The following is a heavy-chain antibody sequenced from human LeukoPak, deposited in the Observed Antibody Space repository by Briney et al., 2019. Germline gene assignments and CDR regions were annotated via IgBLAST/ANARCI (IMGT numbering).Heavy chain of an antibody. CDR2: IYVSGST. V-gene: IGHV4-4*07. Sequence: SETLSLTCTVSGDSISGYSWNWIRQPAGKGLEWIGRIYVSGSTNYNPSLTSRVIMSVDTSKNQFSLKLTSVTAADTAVYYCARVSPVTVAGFDFWGQGTLVTVSS. J-gene: IGHJ4*02. CDR3: ARVSPVTVAGFDF. D-gene: IGHD6-19*01. CDR1: GDSISGYS.